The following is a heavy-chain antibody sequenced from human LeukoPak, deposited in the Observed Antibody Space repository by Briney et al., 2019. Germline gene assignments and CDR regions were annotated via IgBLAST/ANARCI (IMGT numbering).Heavy chain of an antibody. J-gene: IGHJ3*02. Sequence: GGSLRLSCAASGFTFSSYGMHWVRQAPGKGLEWVAFIRYDGSNKYYADSVKGRFTISRDNSKNTLYLQMNSLRAEDTAVYYCAKDRVELPLSDDAFDIWGQGTMVTVSS. CDR1: GFTFSSYG. V-gene: IGHV3-30*02. CDR2: IRYDGSNK. D-gene: IGHD1-7*01. CDR3: AKDRVELPLSDDAFDI.